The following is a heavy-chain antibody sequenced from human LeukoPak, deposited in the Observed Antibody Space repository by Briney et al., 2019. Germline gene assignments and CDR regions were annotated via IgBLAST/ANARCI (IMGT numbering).Heavy chain of an antibody. CDR2: MSSTDGTT. D-gene: IGHD3-10*01. Sequence: PGGSLRLSCAASGYPFSNYAMAWGRQAPGRGLEWVSTMSSTDGTTFYADSVRGRFTISRDNSKHILSLQMNNLRAEHLSLYHCAKRGVRGSYYFDHWGQGTLVTVPS. CDR1: GYPFSNYA. V-gene: IGHV3-23*01. J-gene: IGHJ4*02. CDR3: AKRGVRGSYYFDH.